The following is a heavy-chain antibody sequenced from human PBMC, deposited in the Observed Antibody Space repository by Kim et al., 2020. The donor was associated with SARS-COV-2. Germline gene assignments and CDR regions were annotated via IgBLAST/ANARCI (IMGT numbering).Heavy chain of an antibody. J-gene: IGHJ4*02. CDR3: ARGGDSSGYHHDFDY. CDR2: INPNSGGT. V-gene: IGHV1-2*06. Sequence: ASVKVSCKASGYTFTGYYMHWVRQAPGQGLEWMGRINPNSGGTNYAQKFQGRVTMTRDTSISTAYMELSRLRSDDTAVYYCARGGDSSGYHHDFDYWGQGTLVTVSS. D-gene: IGHD3-22*01. CDR1: GYTFTGYY.